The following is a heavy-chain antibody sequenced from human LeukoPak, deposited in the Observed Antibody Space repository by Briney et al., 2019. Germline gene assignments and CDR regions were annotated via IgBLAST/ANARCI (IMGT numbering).Heavy chain of an antibody. V-gene: IGHV4-59*01. CDR1: GGSFSGYY. CDR3: ARGKGATGKIEYFQH. J-gene: IGHJ1*01. Sequence: PSETLSLTCAVYGGSFSGYYWSWIRQPPGKGLEWIGYIYYSGSTNYNPSLKSRVTISVDTSKNQFSLKLSSVTAADTAVYYCARGKGATGKIEYFQHWGQGTLVTVSS. D-gene: IGHD1-26*01. CDR2: IYYSGST.